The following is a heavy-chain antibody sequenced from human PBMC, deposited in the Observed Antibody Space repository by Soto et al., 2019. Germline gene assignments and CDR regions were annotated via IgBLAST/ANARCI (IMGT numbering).Heavy chain of an antibody. D-gene: IGHD2-15*01. V-gene: IGHV4-34*01. CDR1: GGSFSGYY. Sequence: SETLSLTCAVYGGSFSGYYWSWIRQPPGKGLEWIGEINHSGSTNYNPSLKSRVTISVDTSKNQFSLRLSSVTAADTAVYYCARGLRGTIVVVVAATPRGNWFDPWGQGTLVTVSS. CDR3: ARGLRGTIVVVVAATPRGNWFDP. CDR2: INHSGST. J-gene: IGHJ5*02.